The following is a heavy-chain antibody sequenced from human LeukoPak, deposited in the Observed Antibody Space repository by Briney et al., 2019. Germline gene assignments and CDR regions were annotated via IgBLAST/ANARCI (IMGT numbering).Heavy chain of an antibody. CDR1: GFTFSDYY. J-gene: IGHJ6*03. D-gene: IGHD6-13*01. V-gene: IGHV3-11*04. CDR3: ARGWQQLFNYYYMDV. Sequence: PGGSLRLSCAASGFTFSDYYMSWIRQAPGKGLEWVSYISSSGSTIYYADSVKGRFTIFRDNAKNSLYLQMNSLRAEDTAVYYCARGWQQLFNYYYMDVWGKGTTVTVSS. CDR2: ISSSGSTI.